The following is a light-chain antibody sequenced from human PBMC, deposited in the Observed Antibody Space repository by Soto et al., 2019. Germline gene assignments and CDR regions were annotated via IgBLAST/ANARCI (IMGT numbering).Light chain of an antibody. CDR3: QQHNNWPLT. CDR2: GEA. Sequence: EIVLTQSPATLSVSPGERATLSCGSSQSVGSNLAWYQQKPGQAPRLLIYGEATRAAGIPARFSGSGSGTEFTLTISSLQSEDFAVYSCQQHNNWPLTFGGGTKVEIK. V-gene: IGKV3D-15*01. J-gene: IGKJ4*01. CDR1: QSVGSN.